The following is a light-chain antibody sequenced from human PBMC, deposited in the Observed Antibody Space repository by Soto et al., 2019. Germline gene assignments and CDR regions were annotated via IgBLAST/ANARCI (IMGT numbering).Light chain of an antibody. Sequence: DIPMTQSPSSLSASVGDRVSITCRARQGISTYLAWYQQKPGKAPKLLIYGASTLQSGVPSRFSGSGSGTDFTLTSSSLQPEDVATYYCQKYDSAPLTFGGGTKVEIK. J-gene: IGKJ4*01. CDR1: QGISTY. V-gene: IGKV1-27*01. CDR2: GAS. CDR3: QKYDSAPLT.